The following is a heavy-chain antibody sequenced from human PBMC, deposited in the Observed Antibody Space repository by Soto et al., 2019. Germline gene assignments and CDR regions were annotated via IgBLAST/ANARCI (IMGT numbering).Heavy chain of an antibody. V-gene: IGHV4-34*02. CDR2: INHSGDT. CDR3: ARGRRHSHFWNGYAFEGPYGLDV. D-gene: IGHD3-3*02. CDR1: GGSLRNYN. Sequence: QVQLQQWGAGLVKPSETLSLTCAVYGGSLRNYNWTWIRQAPGKVLEWIGEINHSGDTNYDSSLRSRVSISVDTTKNQFSLILYSVTAADTAVYYCARGRRHSHFWNGYAFEGPYGLDVWGQGTTVTVTS. J-gene: IGHJ6*02.